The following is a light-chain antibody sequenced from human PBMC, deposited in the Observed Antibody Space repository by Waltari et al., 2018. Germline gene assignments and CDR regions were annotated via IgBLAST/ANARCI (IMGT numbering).Light chain of an antibody. J-gene: IGKJ2*01. CDR1: QSLVHSDGKTY. V-gene: IGKV2-30*02. Sequence: DVVMTQSPLSLPVTLGQPASISCGSSQSLVHSDGKTYLNWFHQRPGQSPRRLIYKVSYRDSGVPDRFSGRGAGTDFTLKISRVEAEDVGVYYCMQGTHWPYTFGQGTKLEIK. CDR3: MQGTHWPYT. CDR2: KVS.